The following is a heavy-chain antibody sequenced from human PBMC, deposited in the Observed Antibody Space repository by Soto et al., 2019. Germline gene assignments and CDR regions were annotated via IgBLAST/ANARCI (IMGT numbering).Heavy chain of an antibody. D-gene: IGHD2-15*01. V-gene: IGHV3-23*01. CDR3: AKVYSVRAPDVFDI. CDR1: GVTFISYA. J-gene: IGHJ3*02. Sequence: GGSLRLSCAASGVTFISYAMSWVRQATGKRLEWVSAIGGSGGRTYYADSVKGRFTISRDNSKNTLYLQMNSLRAEDTALYYCAKVYSVRAPDVFDIWGQGTMVTVSS. CDR2: IGGSGGRT.